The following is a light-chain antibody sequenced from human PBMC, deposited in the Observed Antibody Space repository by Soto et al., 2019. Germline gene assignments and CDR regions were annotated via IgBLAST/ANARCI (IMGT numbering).Light chain of an antibody. CDR3: SSFAGNNNLV. CDR2: EVS. V-gene: IGLV2-8*01. Sequence: QSALTQPPSASGSPGQSVTIYCTGTSSDVGGYNYVSWYQQHPGKAPKLMISEVSTRPSGVPDRFSGSKSGNTASLTVSGLQAEDAADYYCSSFAGNNNLVFGGGTKLTVL. J-gene: IGLJ2*01. CDR1: SSDVGGYNY.